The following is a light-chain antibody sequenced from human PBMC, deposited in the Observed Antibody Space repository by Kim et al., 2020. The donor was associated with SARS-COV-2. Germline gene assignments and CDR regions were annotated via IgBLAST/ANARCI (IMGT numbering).Light chain of an antibody. CDR2: GND. Sequence: QRFTVTCSGVCYKVATNTVNWYQQRPGTGPKLLIYGNDQRPSGLADRFSGAGSGTSASLAITGLQSEEEADYYCAAWDDSLHGVLFGGGTQLTVL. CDR3: AAWDDSLHGVL. CDR1: CYKVATNT. V-gene: IGLV1-44*01. J-gene: IGLJ2*01.